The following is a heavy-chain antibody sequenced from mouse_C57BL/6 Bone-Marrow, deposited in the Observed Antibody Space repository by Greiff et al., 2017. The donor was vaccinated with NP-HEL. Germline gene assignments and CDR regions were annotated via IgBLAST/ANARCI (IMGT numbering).Heavy chain of an antibody. CDR2: IDPSDSYT. V-gene: IGHV1-59*01. J-gene: IGHJ2*01. D-gene: IGHD3-1*01. CDR3: ARSGLSFTG. CDR1: GYTFTSYW. Sequence: QVQLQQPGAELVRPGTSVKLSCKASGYTFTSYWMHWVKQRPGQGLEWIGVIDPSDSYTNYNQKFKGKATLTVDTSSSTAYMQLSSLTSEDSAVYYCARSGLSFTGGGQGTTLTVSS.